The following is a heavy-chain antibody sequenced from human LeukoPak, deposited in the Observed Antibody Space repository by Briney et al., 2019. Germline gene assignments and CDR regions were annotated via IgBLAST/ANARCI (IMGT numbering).Heavy chain of an antibody. CDR1: GGSITSHY. CDR3: ARAPASALWFGEFTVGFDP. Sequence: WETLSLTCTVSGGSITSHYWTWIRQPPGKGLEWIGYIYYSGSTNYNPSLKSRVTISVDTSKNQFSLKLSSVTAADTAVYYCARAPASALWFGEFTVGFDPWGQGTLVTVSS. V-gene: IGHV4-59*11. CDR2: IYYSGST. D-gene: IGHD3-10*01. J-gene: IGHJ5*02.